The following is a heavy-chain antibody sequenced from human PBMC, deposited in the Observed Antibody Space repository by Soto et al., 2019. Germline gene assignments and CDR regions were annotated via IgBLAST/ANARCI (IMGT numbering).Heavy chain of an antibody. J-gene: IGHJ2*01. CDR3: AKDAWTTGIRYVPEHWYFDL. CDR2: ISGSGGST. Sequence: EVQLLESGGGLVQPGGSLRLSCAASGFTFSSYAMSWVRQAPGKGLEWVSAISGSGGSTYYADSVKGRFTISRDNSKIPLDLQMNSLRAEDTAVFYCAKDAWTTGIRYVPEHWYFDLWCRGTLVTVSS. D-gene: IGHD4-17*01. V-gene: IGHV3-23*01. CDR1: GFTFSSYA.